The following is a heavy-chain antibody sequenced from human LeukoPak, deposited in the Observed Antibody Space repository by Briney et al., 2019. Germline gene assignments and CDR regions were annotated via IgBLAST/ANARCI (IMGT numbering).Heavy chain of an antibody. J-gene: IGHJ4*02. V-gene: IGHV3-7*01. CDR1: GFSYSSNW. D-gene: IGHD3-9*01. CDR2: TRPDGGDP. Sequence: GGSLRLSCTVRGFSYSSNWMSWVRQAPGKGLEWVAKTRPDGGDPVYADSVEGRFTISRDNAKNSLYLHMNRLRVEDTAVYFCVSSSAGRHPPYFWGQGTLLTVSS. CDR3: VSSSAGRHPPYF.